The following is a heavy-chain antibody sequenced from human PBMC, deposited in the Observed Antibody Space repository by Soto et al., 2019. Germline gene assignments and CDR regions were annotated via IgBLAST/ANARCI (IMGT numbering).Heavy chain of an antibody. CDR1: GFTFSTYS. Sequence: EVQLVESGGGLVPPGGSLRLSCAASGFTFSTYSMNWVRQAPGKGLEWVSFISSTGETTYYAASVKGRLTISRDNAKNSLFLQMNSLTAEDTAVYYCARDVRLPDYWGQGTRVTVSS. D-gene: IGHD3-10*02. V-gene: IGHV3-48*01. CDR2: ISSTGETT. CDR3: ARDVRLPDY. J-gene: IGHJ4*02.